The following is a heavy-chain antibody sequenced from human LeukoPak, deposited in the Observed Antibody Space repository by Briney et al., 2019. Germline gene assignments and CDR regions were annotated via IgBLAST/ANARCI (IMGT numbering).Heavy chain of an antibody. CDR2: INPNSGGT. Sequence: ASVKASCKASGYTFTGYYMHWVRQAPGQGLEWMGWINPNSGGTNYAQKFQGRVTMTRDTSISTAYMELSRLRSDDTAVYYCARDWAVAGTKNAFDIWGQGTMVTVSS. J-gene: IGHJ3*02. CDR3: ARDWAVAGTKNAFDI. CDR1: GYTFTGYY. V-gene: IGHV1-2*02. D-gene: IGHD6-19*01.